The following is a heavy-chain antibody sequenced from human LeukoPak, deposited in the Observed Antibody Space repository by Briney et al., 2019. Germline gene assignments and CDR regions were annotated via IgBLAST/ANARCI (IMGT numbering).Heavy chain of an antibody. CDR3: ARRAPYDFWSGYYDNWFDP. CDR2: IYYSGST. CDR1: GDSISSSSYY. D-gene: IGHD3-3*01. J-gene: IGHJ5*02. Sequence: SETLSLTCTVSGDSISSSSYYWGWIRQPPGKGLEWIGSIYYSGSTYYNPSLKSRVTISVDTSKNQFSLKLSSVTAADTAVYYCARRAPYDFWSGYYDNWFDPWGQGTLVTVSS. V-gene: IGHV4-39*01.